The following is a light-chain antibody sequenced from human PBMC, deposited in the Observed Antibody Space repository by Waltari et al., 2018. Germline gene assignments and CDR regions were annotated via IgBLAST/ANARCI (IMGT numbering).Light chain of an antibody. V-gene: IGLV3-21*04. CDR3: QVWDDSNNSGV. J-gene: IGLJ2*01. Sequence: SYVLTQTPSVSLAPGQTAIITCGGDNLESKSVLWYQLQPGQAPVLVMFYDSDRPPGIPDRFSGSNSGNTATLTISRVEDDDEADYFCQVWDDSNNSGVFGGGTKLTVL. CDR2: YDS. CDR1: NLESKS.